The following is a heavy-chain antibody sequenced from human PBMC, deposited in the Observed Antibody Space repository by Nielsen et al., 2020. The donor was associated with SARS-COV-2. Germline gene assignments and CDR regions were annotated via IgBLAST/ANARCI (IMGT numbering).Heavy chain of an antibody. CDR1: GFTFSSYA. V-gene: IGHV3-64D*09. CDR3: VSERRQLGRVPDY. CDR2: ISSNGGST. D-gene: IGHD6-6*01. J-gene: IGHJ4*02. Sequence: GESLKISCSASGFTFSSYAMHWVRQAPGKGLEYVSAISSNGGSTYYADSVKGRFTISRDNSKNTLYLQMSSLRAEDTAVYYCVSERRQLGRVPDYWGQGTLVTVSS.